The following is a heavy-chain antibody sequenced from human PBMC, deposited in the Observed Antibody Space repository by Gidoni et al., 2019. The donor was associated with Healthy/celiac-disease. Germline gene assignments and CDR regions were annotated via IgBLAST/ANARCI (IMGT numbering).Heavy chain of an antibody. CDR2: IFSNDEK. CDR3: ARRNGDYYDSSGYLFDY. J-gene: IGHJ4*02. Sequence: QVTLKESGPVLVKPTETLTLTCTVSGFSLSNARMGVSWIRQPPGKALEWLAHIFSNDEKSYSTSLKSRLTISKDTSKSQVVLTMTNMDPVDTATYYCARRNGDYYDSSGYLFDYWGQGTLVTVSS. V-gene: IGHV2-26*01. D-gene: IGHD3-22*01. CDR1: GFSLSNARMG.